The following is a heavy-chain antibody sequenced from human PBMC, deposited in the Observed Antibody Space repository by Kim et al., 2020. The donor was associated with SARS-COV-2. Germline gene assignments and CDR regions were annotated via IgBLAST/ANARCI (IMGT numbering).Heavy chain of an antibody. Sequence: GGSLRLSCAASGFTFSSYGMHWVRQAPGKGLEWVAVISYDGSNKYYADSVKGRFTISRDNSKNTLYLQMNSLRAEDTAVYYCAKTYSLDYWGQGTLVTVSS. CDR1: GFTFSSYG. CDR2: ISYDGSNK. CDR3: AKTYSLDY. V-gene: IGHV3-30*18. J-gene: IGHJ4*02. D-gene: IGHD2-21*01.